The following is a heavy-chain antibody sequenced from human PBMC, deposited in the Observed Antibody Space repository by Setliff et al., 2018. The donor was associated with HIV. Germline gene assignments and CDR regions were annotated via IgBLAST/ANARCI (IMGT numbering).Heavy chain of an antibody. D-gene: IGHD2-2*01. Sequence: PSETLSLTCTVSNGSFSGYFWHWIRQAPGRGLEWIGAVNHGGDTNYNPSLESRATISADTSKRQFALALSSVTAADTAVYYCARDGPDCSSTKCHAQDYSYYGMDVWGQGTTVTVSS. V-gene: IGHV4-34*01. J-gene: IGHJ6*02. CDR2: VNHGGDT. CDR3: ARDGPDCSSTKCHAQDYSYYGMDV. CDR1: NGSFSGYF.